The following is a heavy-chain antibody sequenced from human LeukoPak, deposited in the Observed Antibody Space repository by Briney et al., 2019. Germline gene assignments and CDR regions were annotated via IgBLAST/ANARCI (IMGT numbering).Heavy chain of an antibody. CDR1: GFTFSTKW. D-gene: IGHD3-16*01. CDR3: ARDGSGEWPIGY. CDR2: IKYDGSEK. J-gene: IGHJ4*02. Sequence: PGGSLGLSCAASGFTFSTKWMSWVRQAPGKGLEWVVNIKYDGSEKYYVDSVKGRFTISRDNAKNSLYLQMNSLRAEDTAVYYCARDGSGEWPIGYWGQGTLVTVSS. V-gene: IGHV3-7*01.